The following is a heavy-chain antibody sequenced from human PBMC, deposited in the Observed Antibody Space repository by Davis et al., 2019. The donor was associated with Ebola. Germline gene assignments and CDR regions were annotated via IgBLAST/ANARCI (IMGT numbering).Heavy chain of an antibody. Sequence: GGSLRLSCAASGFTFSSYAMSWFRQAPGKGLEWVGFIRSKAYGGTTEYAASVKGRFTISRDDSKSIAYLQMNSLKTEDTAVYYCTRDYDFWSGYYTIFGYWGQGTLVTVSS. CDR2: IRSKAYGGTT. V-gene: IGHV3-49*03. CDR1: GFTFSSYA. D-gene: IGHD3-3*01. CDR3: TRDYDFWSGYYTIFGY. J-gene: IGHJ4*02.